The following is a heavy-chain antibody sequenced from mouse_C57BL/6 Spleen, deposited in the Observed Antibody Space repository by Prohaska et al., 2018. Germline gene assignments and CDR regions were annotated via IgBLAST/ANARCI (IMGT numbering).Heavy chain of an antibody. CDR3: ARRGGLHCYFDV. Sequence: HGKILECLGVLNPYNGGLSYFQKFMGTATLTVDKSSSTASMELNSLTSEDSAVYYSARRGGLHCYFDVWGTGATVTVSS. J-gene: IGHJ1*03. CDR2: LNPYNGGL. V-gene: IGHV1-19*01.